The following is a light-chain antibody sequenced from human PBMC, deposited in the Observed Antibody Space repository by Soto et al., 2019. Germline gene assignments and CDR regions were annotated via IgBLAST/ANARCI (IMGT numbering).Light chain of an antibody. V-gene: IGLV2-14*03. CDR2: DVT. CDR3: NSYTTNNAFV. J-gene: IGLJ1*01. Sequence: QSVLTQPAAVSGSPGQSITISCTGTSGDIDTYDFVSCYQVHPGKAPKLMIYDVTYRPSGVSDRFTGSRSDNAASLTIFGLQPEDEAVYYCNSYTTNNAFVFGTGTKVTV. CDR1: SGDIDTYDF.